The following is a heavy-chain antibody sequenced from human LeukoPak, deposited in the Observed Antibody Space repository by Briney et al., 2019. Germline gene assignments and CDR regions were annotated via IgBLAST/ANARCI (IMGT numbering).Heavy chain of an antibody. CDR2: IKEDGSEK. Sequence: PGGSLRLSCAASGFTFTNHWMSWVRQAPGKGLEWVDNIKEDGSEKYYVDSVKGRFTVSRDNDKNSLFLQMNSLRVDDTAVYYCAKSGSSVFWSWGQGTLVTVSS. D-gene: IGHD3-3*02. CDR3: AKSGSSVFWS. CDR1: GFTFTNHW. J-gene: IGHJ5*02. V-gene: IGHV3-7*03.